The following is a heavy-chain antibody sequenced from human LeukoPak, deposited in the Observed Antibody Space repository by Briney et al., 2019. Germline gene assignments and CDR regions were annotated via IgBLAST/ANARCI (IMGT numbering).Heavy chain of an antibody. CDR1: GFTFSSYG. J-gene: IGHJ4*02. V-gene: IGHV3-33*08. D-gene: IGHD2-15*01. CDR2: IWYDGSNK. CDR3: ARDLDIVVVVAAGGGPGDY. Sequence: PGGSLRLSCAASGFTFSSYGMHWVRQAPGKGLEWVAVIWYDGSNKYYADSVKGRFTISRDNSKNTLYLQMNSLRAEDTAVYYCARDLDIVVVVAAGGGPGDYWGQGTLVTVSS.